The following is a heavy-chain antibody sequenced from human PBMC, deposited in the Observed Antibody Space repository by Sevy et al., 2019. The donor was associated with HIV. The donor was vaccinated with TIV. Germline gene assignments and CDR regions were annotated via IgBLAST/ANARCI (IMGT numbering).Heavy chain of an antibody. CDR1: GGSISSGGYY. V-gene: IGHV4-31*03. D-gene: IGHD4-17*01. J-gene: IGHJ4*02. Sequence: SETLSLTCTVSGGSISSGGYYWSWIRQHPGKGLEWIGYIYYSGSTYYNPSLKSRVAISVDTSKNQFSLKLSSVTAADTAVYYCAGGTTFPGGYFDYWGQGTLVTVSS. CDR3: AGGTTFPGGYFDY. CDR2: IYYSGST.